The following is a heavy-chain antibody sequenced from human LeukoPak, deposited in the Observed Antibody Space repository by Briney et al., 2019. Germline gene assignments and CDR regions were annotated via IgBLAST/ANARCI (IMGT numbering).Heavy chain of an antibody. CDR1: GFTFSTYN. D-gene: IGHD1-26*01. CDR3: ARDYSGRYL. Sequence: GGSLRLSCTASGFTFSTYNMNWVRQAPGKGLEWVSSITSSSNYISYAGSVKGRFTISRDNAKSLLYLQMNSLRVEDSAIYYCARDYSGRYLWGQGTLVTVSS. V-gene: IGHV3-21*01. J-gene: IGHJ4*02. CDR2: ITSSSNYI.